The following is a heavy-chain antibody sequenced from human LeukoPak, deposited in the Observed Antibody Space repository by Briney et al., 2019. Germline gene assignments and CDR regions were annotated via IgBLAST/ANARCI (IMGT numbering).Heavy chain of an antibody. J-gene: IGHJ3*02. CDR1: GFTFSSYA. CDR3: ARDGLSTYYYDSSGYYADAFDI. Sequence: GGSLRLSCAAYGFTFSSYAMHWVRQAPGKGLEWVAVISYDGSNKYYADSVKGRFTISRDNSKNTLYLQMNSLRAEDTAVYYCARDGLSTYYYDSSGYYADAFDIWGQGTMVTVSS. V-gene: IGHV3-30*04. CDR2: ISYDGSNK. D-gene: IGHD3-22*01.